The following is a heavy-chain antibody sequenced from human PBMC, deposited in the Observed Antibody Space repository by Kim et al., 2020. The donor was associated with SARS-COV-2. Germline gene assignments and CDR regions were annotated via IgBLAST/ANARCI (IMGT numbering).Heavy chain of an antibody. CDR1: GFTFGTYS. CDR3: AREIPVGSTTSGGHY. J-gene: IGHJ4*02. Sequence: GGSLRLSCAASGFTFGTYSMNWVRQAPGKGLEWVSSISRSSSYIYYADSVKGRFIISRDNAKNSLYLQMNSLRAGDTAVYYCAREIPVGSTTSGGHYWGQGTLVTVSS. CDR2: ISRSSSYI. V-gene: IGHV3-21*01. D-gene: IGHD1-26*01.